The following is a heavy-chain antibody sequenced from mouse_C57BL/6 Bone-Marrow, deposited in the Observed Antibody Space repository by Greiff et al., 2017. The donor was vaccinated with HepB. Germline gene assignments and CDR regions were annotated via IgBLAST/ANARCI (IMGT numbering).Heavy chain of an antibody. CDR3: ARQLRLRGAMDY. V-gene: IGHV1-11*01. CDR2: IYPVSGET. D-gene: IGHD3-2*02. Sequence: QVQLQQSGAELASPGASVTLSCKASGYTFTDHIMNWVKKRPGQGLEWIGRIYPVSGETNYNQKFKGKATLTVDTSSSTDYMQLSSLTSEDSAVYYCARQLRLRGAMDYWGQGTSVTVSS. J-gene: IGHJ4*01. CDR1: GYTFTDHI.